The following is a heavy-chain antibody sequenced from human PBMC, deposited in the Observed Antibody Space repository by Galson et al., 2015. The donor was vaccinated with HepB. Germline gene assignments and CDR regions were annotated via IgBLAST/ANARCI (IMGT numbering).Heavy chain of an antibody. Sequence: SVKVSCKASGYTFTSYGISWVRQAPGQGLEWMGWISAYNGNTNYAQKLQGRVTMTTDTSTSTAYMELRSLRSDDTAVYYCARGVPFGIMNYYDSTLVYDAFDIWGQGTMVTVSS. D-gene: IGHD3-22*01. CDR3: ARGVPFGIMNYYDSTLVYDAFDI. CDR2: ISAYNGNT. CDR1: GYTFTSYG. V-gene: IGHV1-18*01. J-gene: IGHJ3*02.